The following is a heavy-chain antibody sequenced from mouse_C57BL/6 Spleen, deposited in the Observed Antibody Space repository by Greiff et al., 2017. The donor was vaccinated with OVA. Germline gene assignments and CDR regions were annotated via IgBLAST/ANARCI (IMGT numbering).Heavy chain of an antibody. D-gene: IGHD2-5*01. V-gene: IGHV1-69*01. CDR1: GYTFTSYW. CDR2: IDPSDSYT. CDR3: ERGYSNYVGAMDY. Sequence: QVQLQQPGAELVMPGASVKLSCKASGYTFTSYWMHWVKQRPGQGLEWIGEIDPSDSYTNYNQKFKGKSTLTVDKSSSTAYMQLSSLTSEDSAVYYCERGYSNYVGAMDYWGQGTSVTVSS. J-gene: IGHJ4*01.